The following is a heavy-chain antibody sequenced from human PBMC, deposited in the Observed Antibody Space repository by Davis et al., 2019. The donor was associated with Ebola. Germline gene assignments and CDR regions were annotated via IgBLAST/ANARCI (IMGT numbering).Heavy chain of an antibody. CDR2: ISSSSSYT. V-gene: IGHV3-11*06. CDR1: GFTFSDYY. J-gene: IGHJ4*02. D-gene: IGHD2-21*01. CDR3: ARLLPTGYYFDY. Sequence: GGSLRLSCAASGFTFSDYYMSWIRQAPGKGLERVSYISSSSSYTNYADSVKGRFTISRDNAKNSLYLQMNSLRAEDTAVYYCARLLPTGYYFDYWGQGTLVTVSS.